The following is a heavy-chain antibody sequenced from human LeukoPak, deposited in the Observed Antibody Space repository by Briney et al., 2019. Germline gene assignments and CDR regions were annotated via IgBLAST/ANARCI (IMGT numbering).Heavy chain of an antibody. CDR3: ARELGRNAFDV. D-gene: IGHD7-27*01. J-gene: IGHJ3*01. CDR1: GYTFTSYG. CDR2: ISPNNGDT. V-gene: IGHV1-18*01. Sequence: ASVKVSCKVSGYTFTSYGISWVRQAPGQGLECMGWISPNNGDTNYAQKFQGRITMTGDTSISTGYMELSSLRSDDTAVYYCARELGRNAFDVWGQGTMVTVSS.